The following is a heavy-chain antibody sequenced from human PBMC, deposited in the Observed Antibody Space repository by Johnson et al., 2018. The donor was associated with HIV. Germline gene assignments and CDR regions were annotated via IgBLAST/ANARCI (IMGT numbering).Heavy chain of an antibody. CDR1: GFTFNDYA. CDR3: ARDSARTYYYGSGSPPSAFDI. J-gene: IGHJ3*02. CDR2: ISWNSGSI. D-gene: IGHD3-10*01. V-gene: IGHV3-9*01. Sequence: VQLVESGGGLVQPGRSLILSCAASGFTFNDYAMHWVRPAPGQGLEWVSGISWNSGSIGYADCVQGRFTSARDHSKNTLYLQLNSLRAEDTAVYYCARDSARTYYYGSGSPPSAFDIWGQGTMVTVSS.